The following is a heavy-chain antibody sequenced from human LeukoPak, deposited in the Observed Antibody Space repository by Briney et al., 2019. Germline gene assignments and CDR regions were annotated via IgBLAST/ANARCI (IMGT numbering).Heavy chain of an antibody. CDR3: AKRRDSSGWTFDY. V-gene: IGHV3-11*01. J-gene: IGHJ4*02. CDR1: GFTFSDYY. CDR2: ISSSGSTI. Sequence: GGSLRLSCAASGFTFSDYYMSWIRQAPGKGLEWVSYISSSGSTIYYADSVKGRFTISRDNSKNTLYLQMNSLRAEDTAVYYCAKRRDSSGWTFDYWGQGTLVTVSS. D-gene: IGHD6-19*01.